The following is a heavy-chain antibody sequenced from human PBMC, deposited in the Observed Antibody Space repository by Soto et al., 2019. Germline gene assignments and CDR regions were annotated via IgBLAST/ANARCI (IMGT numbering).Heavy chain of an antibody. CDR1: GGTFSNYA. V-gene: IGHV1-69*18. Sequence: QVQLVQSGAEVKKPGSSVKVSCKASGGTFSNYAFSWVRQAPGQGLEWMGRIIPIFGTANYAQTFQGRVTITADESTSTAYMELSSLRSEDTAVYYCARDGDCSGGSCYYKFRWFDPWGQGTMVTVSS. CDR3: ARDGDCSGGSCYYKFRWFDP. D-gene: IGHD2-15*01. J-gene: IGHJ5*02. CDR2: IIPIFGTA.